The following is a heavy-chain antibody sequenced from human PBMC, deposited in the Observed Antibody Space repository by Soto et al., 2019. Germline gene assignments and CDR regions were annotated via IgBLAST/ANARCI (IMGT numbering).Heavy chain of an antibody. D-gene: IGHD5-12*01. CDR2: IIPMFDTT. CDR3: TRHRGYSSGYWGPDF. J-gene: IGHJ4*02. V-gene: IGHV1-69*01. Sequence: QVQLVQSGAEVKKPGSSVKVSCKASGGAFGSYAINWVRQAPGEGLEWMGGIIPMFDTTNYAQRFQGRVTVTADESTSTVYLELTRLRSEDTAMYYCTRHRGYSSGYWGPDFWGQGTLVTVSS. CDR1: GGAFGSYA.